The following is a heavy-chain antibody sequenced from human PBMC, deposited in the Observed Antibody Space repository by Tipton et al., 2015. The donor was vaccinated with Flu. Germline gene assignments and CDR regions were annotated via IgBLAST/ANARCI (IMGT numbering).Heavy chain of an antibody. D-gene: IGHD3-3*01. V-gene: IGHV4-61*01. CDR2: IYYSGST. J-gene: IGHJ4*02. Sequence: TLSLTCTVSGGSVSSGSYYWSWIRQPPGKGLEWIGYIYYSGSTNYNPSLKSRVTISVDTSKNQFSLKLSSVTAADTAVYYYASGYWSGYCCHFDYWGQGTLVTVSS. CDR3: ASGYWSGYCCHFDY. CDR1: GGSVSSGSYY.